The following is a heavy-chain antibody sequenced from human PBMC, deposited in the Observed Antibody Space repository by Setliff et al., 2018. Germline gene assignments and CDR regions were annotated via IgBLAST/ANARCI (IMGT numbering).Heavy chain of an antibody. D-gene: IGHD3-3*01. Sequence: LSLTCTVSGASINNHFWSWIRQPPGKGLEWIGYLSHSGSSNYNPSLKSRVTMLVDTSKDQFSLKLSSVTAADTAVYYCAKVITVFGVVIMENWFDPWGQGTLVTVSS. J-gene: IGHJ5*02. CDR2: LSHSGSS. CDR3: AKVITVFGVVIMENWFDP. CDR1: GASINNHF. V-gene: IGHV4-59*11.